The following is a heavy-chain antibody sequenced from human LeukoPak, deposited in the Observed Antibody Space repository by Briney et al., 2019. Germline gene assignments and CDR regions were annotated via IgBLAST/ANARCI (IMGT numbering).Heavy chain of an antibody. CDR1: GGSFSGYY. CDR2: INHSGST. CDR3: ARRGRQYGSGSRSVYYYYMDV. J-gene: IGHJ6*03. D-gene: IGHD3-10*01. Sequence: SETLSLTCAVYGGSFSGYYWSWIRQPPGKGLEWVGEINHSGSTNYNPSLKSRVTISVDTSKNQFSLKLSSVTAADTAVYYCARRGRQYGSGSRSVYYYYMDVWGKGTTVTISS. V-gene: IGHV4-34*01.